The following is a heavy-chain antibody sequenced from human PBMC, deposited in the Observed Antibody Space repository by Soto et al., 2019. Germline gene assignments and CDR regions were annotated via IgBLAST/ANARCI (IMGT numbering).Heavy chain of an antibody. J-gene: IGHJ4*02. CDR1: GYTFTNYG. D-gene: IGHD1-26*01. Sequence: QVQLVQSGVEVKMPGASVKLACKASGYTFTNYGLTWVRKVTGQGLEWIGWVSGNNRNTNYAQKFEDRVIMTTDTSTSTALMELRSLRPDDTGIYYCARERQLEPLIYWGQGTLLTVSP. CDR2: VSGNNRNT. V-gene: IGHV1-18*01. CDR3: ARERQLEPLIY.